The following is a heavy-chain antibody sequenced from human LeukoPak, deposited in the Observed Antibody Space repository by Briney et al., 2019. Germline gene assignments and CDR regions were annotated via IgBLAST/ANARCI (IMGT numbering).Heavy chain of an antibody. D-gene: IGHD6-19*01. CDR1: GFTLSNYV. V-gene: IGHV3-30*04. CDR2: ISEDGSYG. J-gene: IGHJ4*02. CDR3: ARKGGGSGSYDYFDF. Sequence: PGGSLGLSCAASGFTLSNYVMHWVRQAPGKGLEWVAVISEDGSYGYTADSVKGRFTISRDNSKNTLYLQMNSLRAEDTAVYYCARKGGGSGSYDYFDFWGQGSLVTVSS.